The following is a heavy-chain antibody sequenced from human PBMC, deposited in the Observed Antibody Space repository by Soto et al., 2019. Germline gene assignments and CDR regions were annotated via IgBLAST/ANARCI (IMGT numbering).Heavy chain of an antibody. CDR2: IIPIFRKP. CDR3: ARAPPVERRHHAMDV. CDR1: GGTFSSDA. Sequence: QVQVVQSGPEVRRPGSSVKVSCWVSGGTFSSDALSWVRQAPGQGLEWMGGIIPIFRKPNYAEKFQGRLTMIADESTSTGNMELRSLRSDDTAIYYCARAPPVERRHHAMDVWGQVTTVVVSS. D-gene: IGHD2-15*01. V-gene: IGHV1-69*01. J-gene: IGHJ6*02.